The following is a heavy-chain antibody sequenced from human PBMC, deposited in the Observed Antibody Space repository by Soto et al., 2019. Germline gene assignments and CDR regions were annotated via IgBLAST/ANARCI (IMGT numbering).Heavy chain of an antibody. J-gene: IGHJ4*02. D-gene: IGHD2-2*01. V-gene: IGHV3-74*01. Sequence: PEGSLRLSCAASGFTFSNSWMHWVRQVSGKGLEWVSRINADGTSTSYADSVKGRFTISRDNAKNTLYLHVNSLRAEDTAVYYCVKVLARGVGVPRFYFDSWGQGALVTVSS. CDR2: INADGTST. CDR1: GFTFSNSW. CDR3: VKVLARGVGVPRFYFDS.